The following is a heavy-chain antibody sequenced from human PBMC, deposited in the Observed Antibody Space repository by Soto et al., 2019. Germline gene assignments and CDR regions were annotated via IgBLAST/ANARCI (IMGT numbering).Heavy chain of an antibody. D-gene: IGHD3-10*01. CDR3: ARSVTWGLDV. J-gene: IGHJ6*02. V-gene: IGHV3-48*02. Sequence: EVQLVESGGGLVQPGGSLRLSCAASGFTFSLYSMSWVRQAPGKGLEWVSYISRSSTGIHYAASVTGRFTSSRDDATNSMHLQMNSLRDGDTAVYYCARSVTWGLDVWGQGTTVSISS. CDR1: GFTFSLYS. CDR2: ISRSSTGI.